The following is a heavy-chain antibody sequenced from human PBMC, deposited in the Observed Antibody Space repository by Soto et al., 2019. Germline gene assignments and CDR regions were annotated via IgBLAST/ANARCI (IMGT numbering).Heavy chain of an antibody. V-gene: IGHV3-33*01. D-gene: IGHD2-8*01. J-gene: IGHJ3*02. CDR1: GFTFSSYG. CDR2: IWYDGSNK. CDR3: ARDYCTNGVCYTGDAFDI. Sequence: QVQLVESGGGVVQPGRSLRLSCAASGFTFSSYGMHWVRQAPGKGLEWVAVIWYDGSNKYYADSVKGRFTISRDNSKNTLYMQMNSLRDEDTAVYYCARDYCTNGVCYTGDAFDIWGQGTMVTVSS.